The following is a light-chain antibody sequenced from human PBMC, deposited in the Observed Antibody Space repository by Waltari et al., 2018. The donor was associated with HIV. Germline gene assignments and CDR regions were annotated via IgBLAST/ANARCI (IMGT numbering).Light chain of an antibody. J-gene: IGLJ2*01. CDR1: SSNVGRTY. CDR3: AAWDDSLSALV. Sequence: QSVLTQPPSVSGTPGQRVTISCSGSSSNVGRTYVYWYQQLPGTAPNPLNYRDNQLPSGGPDRVSGSKSATSAALAISGLRSEDEADYHCAAWDDSLSALVFGGGTKLAVL. V-gene: IGLV1-47*01. CDR2: RDN.